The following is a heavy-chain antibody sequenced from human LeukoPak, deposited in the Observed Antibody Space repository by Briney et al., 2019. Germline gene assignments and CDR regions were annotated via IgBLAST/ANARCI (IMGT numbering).Heavy chain of an antibody. D-gene: IGHD3-10*01. CDR2: IYHSGST. CDR3: ARESSVSTPYYYYGMDV. J-gene: IGHJ6*02. Sequence: SETLSLTCAVSGGSISSSNWWSWVRQPPGKGLEWIGEIYHSGSTNYNPSLKSRVTISVDKSKNQFSLKLSSVTAADTAVYYCARESSVSTPYYYYGMDVWGQGTTVTVSS. V-gene: IGHV4-4*02. CDR1: GGSISSSNW.